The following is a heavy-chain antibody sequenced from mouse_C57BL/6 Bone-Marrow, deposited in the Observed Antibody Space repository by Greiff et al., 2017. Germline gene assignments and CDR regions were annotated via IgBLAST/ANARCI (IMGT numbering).Heavy chain of an antibody. V-gene: IGHV1-39*01. CDR2: INPNYGTT. J-gene: IGHJ4*01. D-gene: IGHD3-2*02. CDR1: GYSFTDYN. CDR3: ARVQLRLRKAMDY. Sequence: VQLQQSGPVLVKPGASVKMSCKASGYSFTDYNMNWVKQSNGKSLEWIGVINPNYGTTSYNQKFKGKATLTVDQSSSTAYMQLNSLTSEDSAVYYCARVQLRLRKAMDYWGQGTSVTVSS.